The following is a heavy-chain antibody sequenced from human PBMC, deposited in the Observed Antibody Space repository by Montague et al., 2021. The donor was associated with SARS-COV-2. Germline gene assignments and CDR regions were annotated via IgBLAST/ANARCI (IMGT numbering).Heavy chain of an antibody. CDR1: GFTFSSYA. CDR2: ISYDGSNK. V-gene: IGHV3-30-3*01. D-gene: IGHD3-22*01. CDR3: ARDRRYYDSSVYPGVAYNWFDP. Sequence: SLRLSCAASGFTFSSYAMYWVHQAPGKGLEWVAVISYDGSNKYYADSVKGRFTISRDNSKNTLYLQMNSLRAEDTAVYYCARDRRYYDSSVYPGVAYNWFDPWGQGTLVTVSS. J-gene: IGHJ5*02.